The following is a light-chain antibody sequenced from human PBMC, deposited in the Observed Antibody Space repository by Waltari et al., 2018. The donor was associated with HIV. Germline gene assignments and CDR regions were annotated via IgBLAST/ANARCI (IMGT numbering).Light chain of an antibody. CDR3: SSYTSSSTPYV. Sequence: QSALTQPASVSGSPGQSITIHCTGTSTDVGVYNYVSWYQQHPVKAPKLMIYEVSNRPSGVSNRCAGSKSGNTASLTISGLQAEDEADYYCSSYTSSSTPYVFGTGTKVTVL. CDR2: EVS. V-gene: IGLV2-14*01. J-gene: IGLJ1*01. CDR1: STDVGVYNY.